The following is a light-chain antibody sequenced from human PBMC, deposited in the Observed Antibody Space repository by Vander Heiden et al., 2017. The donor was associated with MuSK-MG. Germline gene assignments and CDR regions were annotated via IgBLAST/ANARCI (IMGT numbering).Light chain of an antibody. V-gene: IGLV2-14*01. CDR1: SGGAGGHNS. CDR3: GSYTSIITRV. CDR2: DVS. J-gene: IGLJ3*02. Sequence: QSAMTQPDSVSGSPGQSITISCAGTSGGAGGHNSVSWYRLLPGKAPKLMIYDVSTRPSGVSNRFSGSKSDNTSSLTISGLKAEDGADYYCGSYTSIITRVFGGGTKLTVL.